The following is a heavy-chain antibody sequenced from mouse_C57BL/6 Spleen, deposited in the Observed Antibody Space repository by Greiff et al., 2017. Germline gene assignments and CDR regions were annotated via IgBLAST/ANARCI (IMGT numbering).Heavy chain of an antibody. CDR3: ARVHYYGSSLDY. J-gene: IGHJ2*01. V-gene: IGHV3-6*01. CDR1: GYSITSGYY. CDR2: IRYDGSN. Sequence: EVQLVESGPGLVKPSQSLSLTCSVTGYSITSGYYWIWIRQFPGNKLEWMGYIRYDGSNNYTPSLKKRISITIDTSKNQFVLKLNSVTTEDTATYYCARVHYYGSSLDYWGQGTTLTVSS. D-gene: IGHD1-1*01.